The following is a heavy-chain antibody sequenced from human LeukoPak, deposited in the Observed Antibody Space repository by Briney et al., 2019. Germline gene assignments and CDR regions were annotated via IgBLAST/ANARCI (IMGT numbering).Heavy chain of an antibody. V-gene: IGHV4-61*02. CDR1: GGSISSSSYY. D-gene: IGHD4-17*01. Sequence: PSETLSLTCTVFGGSISSSSYYWSWIRQPAGKGLEWIGRIYTSGSTNYNPSLKSRVTMSVDTSNNQFSLKLSSVTAADTAVYYCARDGHDYGDYDYWGQGTLVTVSS. CDR3: ARDGHDYGDYDY. J-gene: IGHJ4*02. CDR2: IYTSGST.